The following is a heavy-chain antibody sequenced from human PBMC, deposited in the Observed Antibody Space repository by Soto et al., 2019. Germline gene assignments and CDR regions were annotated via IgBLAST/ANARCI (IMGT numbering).Heavy chain of an antibody. CDR3: AHSSRYSKSWFDP. CDR1: GFSLNSSGVG. V-gene: IGHV2-5*01. D-gene: IGHD4-4*01. CDR2: IYWNDDT. J-gene: IGHJ5*02. Sequence: GSGPTLVNPQQTLTLTCTFSGFSLNSSGVGVGWIRQPPGKGLEWLALIYWNDDTRYSPSLKTTLSITKDTSKNQVVLRMTNMDPVDTATYYCAHSSRYSKSWFDPWGQGTLVTVSS.